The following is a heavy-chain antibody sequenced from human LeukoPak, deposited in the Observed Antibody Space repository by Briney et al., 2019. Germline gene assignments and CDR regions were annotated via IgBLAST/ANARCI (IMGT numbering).Heavy chain of an antibody. V-gene: IGHV1-18*01. D-gene: IGHD3-16*02. CDR3: ARAPSIRVITNFDY. J-gene: IGHJ4*02. Sequence: GASVKVSCKASGYTFTSYGINWVRQAPGQGLEWMGWISAYNGNTNYAQKFQGRVTMTRDTSISTAYMELSRLRSDDTAVYYCARAPSIRVITNFDYWGQGTLVTVSS. CDR2: ISAYNGNT. CDR1: GYTFTSYG.